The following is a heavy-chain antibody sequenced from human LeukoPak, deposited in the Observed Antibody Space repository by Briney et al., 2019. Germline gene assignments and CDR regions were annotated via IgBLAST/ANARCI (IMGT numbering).Heavy chain of an antibody. D-gene: IGHD3-10*02. CDR1: GYTFTDYY. Sequence: GSSVKVSCKASGYTFTDYYIHWVRQAPGQGLEWMGWINPNNGGIHYSQRFQGRVTMTRDTSISTAYVELSRLRSDDTVVYYCARDVRRDTFDIWGQGTMVTVSS. CDR3: ARDVRRDTFDI. V-gene: IGHV1-2*02. J-gene: IGHJ3*02. CDR2: INPNNGGI.